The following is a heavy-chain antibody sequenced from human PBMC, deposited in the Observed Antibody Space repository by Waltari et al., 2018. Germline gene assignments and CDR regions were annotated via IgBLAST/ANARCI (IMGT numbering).Heavy chain of an antibody. CDR2: IYYSGRT. D-gene: IGHD2-2*01. CDR3: ASSGYCSSTSCYDYYYYMDV. Sequence: QLQLQESGPGLVKPSETLSLTCTVSGGSISSSSYYWGWIRQPPGKGLEWIGSIYYSGRTYYNPSLKSRVTIAVDTSKNQFSRKLSSVTAADTAVYYCASSGYCSSTSCYDYYYYMDVWGKGTTVTISS. J-gene: IGHJ6*03. CDR1: GGSISSSSYY. V-gene: IGHV4-39*07.